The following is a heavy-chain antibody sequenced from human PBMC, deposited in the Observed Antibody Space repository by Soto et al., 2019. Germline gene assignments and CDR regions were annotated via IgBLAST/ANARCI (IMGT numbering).Heavy chain of an antibody. V-gene: IGHV3-33*01. CDR1: GFKFSDYG. J-gene: IGHJ5*02. Sequence: ESGGDVAQPGRSLRLSCVASGFKFSDYGMNWVRQAPGKGLEWVATLWHGENDTWYADSVKGRLTISRDNSINTLYLQMHSLRDEDTAVYFCARDVGGEAVGLGWSDRWGQGATVTVSS. CDR2: LWHGENDT. CDR3: ARDVGGEAVGLGWSDR. D-gene: IGHD6-13*01.